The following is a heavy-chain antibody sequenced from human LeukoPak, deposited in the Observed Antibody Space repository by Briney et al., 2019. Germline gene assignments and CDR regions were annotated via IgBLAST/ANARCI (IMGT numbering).Heavy chain of an antibody. CDR3: ARGSHSHSSGYYG. D-gene: IGHD3-22*01. Sequence: GGSLRLSCAASGFTLSDPYMDWVRQAPGKGLEWVGRIRSKASSDTTEYAASVKGRFTISRDDSKNSLYLQMNSLRTEDTAVYYCARGSHSHSSGYYGWGQGTLVTVSS. V-gene: IGHV3-72*01. CDR1: GFTLSDPY. J-gene: IGHJ4*02. CDR2: IRSKASSDTT.